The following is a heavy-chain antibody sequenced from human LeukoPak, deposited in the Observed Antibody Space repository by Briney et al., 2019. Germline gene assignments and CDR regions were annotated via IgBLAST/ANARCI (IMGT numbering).Heavy chain of an antibody. V-gene: IGHV1-2*02. CDR2: INPDSGAT. J-gene: IGHJ4*02. Sequence: ASVKVSCKTSGYTFTGYYIHWVRQAPGQGLEWMGWINPDSGATNYAQKFQGRVTMTKNTSTTTAYMELSSLRSDDTALFYCIIYGSGTYHVEYWGQGTLVTVSS. CDR3: IIYGSGTYHVEY. D-gene: IGHD3-10*01. CDR1: GYTFTGYY.